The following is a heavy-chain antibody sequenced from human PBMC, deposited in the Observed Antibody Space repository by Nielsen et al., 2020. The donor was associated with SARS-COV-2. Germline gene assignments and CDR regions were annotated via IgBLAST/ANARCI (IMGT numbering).Heavy chain of an antibody. Sequence: GGSLRLSCAASGFTFSNTAMNWVRQAPGKGLEWVSGITSGSGSRTYYGDSVKGRFTISRDNAQNTLYLQMSSLRAEDTAVYYCARTGRNMVNYYGMDVWGQGTTVTVSS. CDR3: ARTGRNMVNYYGMDV. V-gene: IGHV3-23*01. J-gene: IGHJ6*02. D-gene: IGHD5-18*01. CDR1: GFTFSNTA. CDR2: ITSGSGSRT.